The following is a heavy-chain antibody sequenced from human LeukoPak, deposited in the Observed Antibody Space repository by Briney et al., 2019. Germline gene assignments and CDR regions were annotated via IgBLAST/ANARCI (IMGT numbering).Heavy chain of an antibody. Sequence: GASVKVSCKASGYTFTGYYMHWVGQAPGQGLEWMGRINPNSGGTNYAQKFQGRVTMTRDTSISTAYMELSRLRSDDTAVYYCARSLLSGGTDYWGQGTLVTVSS. CDR1: GYTFTGYY. D-gene: IGHD1-26*01. V-gene: IGHV1-2*06. CDR2: INPNSGGT. CDR3: ARSLLSGGTDY. J-gene: IGHJ4*02.